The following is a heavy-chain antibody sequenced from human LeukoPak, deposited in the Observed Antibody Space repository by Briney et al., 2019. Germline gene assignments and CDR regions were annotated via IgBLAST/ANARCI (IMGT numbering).Heavy chain of an antibody. CDR3: ARDRTYSSSSGGDYYYYGMDV. V-gene: IGHV4-31*03. CDR2: IYYSGST. D-gene: IGHD6-6*01. CDR1: GGSISSGGYY. Sequence: SETLSLTGTVSGGSISSGGYYWSWIRQHPGKGLEWIGYIYYSGSTYYNPSLKSRVTISVDTSKNQFSLKLSSVTAADTAVYYCARDRTYSSSSGGDYYYYGMDVWGQGTTVTVSS. J-gene: IGHJ6*02.